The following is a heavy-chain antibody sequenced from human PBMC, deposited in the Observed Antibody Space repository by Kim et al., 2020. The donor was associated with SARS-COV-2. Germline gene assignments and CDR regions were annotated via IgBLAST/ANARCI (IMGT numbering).Heavy chain of an antibody. V-gene: IGHV1-3*01. CDR1: GYTFTSYA. Sequence: ASVKVSCKASGYTFTSYAFHWVRQAPGQRLELMGWIDADNGNTKYSQKFQGRVTITRDTSARTAYMELSSLRSEDTAVYYCARNEDYWGQGTLVTVSS. J-gene: IGHJ4*02. CDR3: ARNEDY. CDR2: IDADNGNT.